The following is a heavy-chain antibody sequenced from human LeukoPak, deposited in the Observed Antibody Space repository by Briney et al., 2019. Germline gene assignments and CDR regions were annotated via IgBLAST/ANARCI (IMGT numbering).Heavy chain of an antibody. CDR3: ARGGYSGYDH. CDR1: GGSFSGYY. Sequence: ASETLSLTCAVYGGSFSGYYWSWIRQPPGKGLEWIGEINHSGSTNYNPSLKSRVTISVDTSKNQFSLKLSSVTAADTAVYYCARGGYSGYDHWGQGTLVTVSS. CDR2: INHSGST. J-gene: IGHJ5*02. D-gene: IGHD5-12*01. V-gene: IGHV4-34*01.